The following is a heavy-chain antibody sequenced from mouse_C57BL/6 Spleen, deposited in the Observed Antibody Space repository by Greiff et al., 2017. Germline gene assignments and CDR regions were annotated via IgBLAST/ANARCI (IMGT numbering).Heavy chain of an antibody. J-gene: IGHJ4*01. V-gene: IGHV1-82*01. CDR1: GYAFSSSW. D-gene: IGHD4-1*01. CDR2: IYPGDGDT. CDR3: ARDWYYYAMDY. Sequence: QVQLQQSGPELVKPGASVKISCKASGYAFSSSWMNWVKQRPGKGLEWIGRIYPGDGDTNYNGKFKGKATLTADKSSSTAYMQLSSLISEDSAVYFCARDWYYYAMDYWGQGTSVTVSS.